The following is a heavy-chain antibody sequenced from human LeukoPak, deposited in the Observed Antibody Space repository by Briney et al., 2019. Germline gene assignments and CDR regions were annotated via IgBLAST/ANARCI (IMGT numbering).Heavy chain of an antibody. CDR2: ISGSGGST. J-gene: IGHJ4*02. CDR1: GFTFSSYA. Sequence: PGGSLRLSCAASGFTFSSYAMSWVRQAPGKGLEWVSAISGSGGSTYYADSVKGRFTISRDSSKNTLYLQMNSLRAEDTAVYYCARVKGSSSPFDYWGQGTLVTVSS. D-gene: IGHD6-6*01. CDR3: ARVKGSSSPFDY. V-gene: IGHV3-23*01.